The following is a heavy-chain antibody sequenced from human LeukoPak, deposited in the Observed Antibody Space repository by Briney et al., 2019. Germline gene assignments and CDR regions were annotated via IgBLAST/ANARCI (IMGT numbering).Heavy chain of an antibody. D-gene: IGHD6-19*01. CDR1: GGSISSGDYY. V-gene: IGHV4-30-4*01. CDR3: ARQIAVAAIDY. Sequence: SETLSLTCTVSGGSISSGDYYWSWIRQPPGKGLEWIGYIYYSGSTNYNPSLKSRVTISVDTSKNQFSLKLSSVTAADTAVYYCARQIAVAAIDYWGQGTLVTVSS. J-gene: IGHJ4*02. CDR2: IYYSGST.